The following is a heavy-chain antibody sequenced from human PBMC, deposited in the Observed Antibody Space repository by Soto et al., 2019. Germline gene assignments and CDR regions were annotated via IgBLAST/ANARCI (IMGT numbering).Heavy chain of an antibody. CDR3: AREGGSGSYYNDNWFDP. CDR1: GGSISSGGYY. V-gene: IGHV4-31*03. Sequence: PSETLSLTCTVSGGSISSGGYYWSWIRQHPGKGLEWIGYIYYSGSTYYNPSLKSRVTISVDTSKNQFSLKLSSVTAADTAVYYCAREGGSGSYYNDNWFDPWGQGTLVTVSS. J-gene: IGHJ5*02. CDR2: IYYSGST. D-gene: IGHD3-10*01.